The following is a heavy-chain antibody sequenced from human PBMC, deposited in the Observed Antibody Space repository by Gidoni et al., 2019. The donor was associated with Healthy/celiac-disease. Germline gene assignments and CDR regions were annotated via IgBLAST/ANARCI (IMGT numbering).Heavy chain of an antibody. Sequence: RTGDYYWSWIRQPPGKGLAWIGYIYYSGSTYYNPSLKSRVTIPVDTSKNRFSLKLSSVAAADTAVYYCAKVNPEYYFDYWGQGTLVTVSS. J-gene: IGHJ4*02. CDR3: AKVNPEYYFDY. CDR1: RTGDYY. D-gene: IGHD3-10*01. V-gene: IGHV4-30-4*01. CDR2: IYYSGST.